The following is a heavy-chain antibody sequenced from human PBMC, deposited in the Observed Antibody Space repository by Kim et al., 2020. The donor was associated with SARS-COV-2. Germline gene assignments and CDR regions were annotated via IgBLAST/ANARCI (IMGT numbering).Heavy chain of an antibody. J-gene: IGHJ2*01. V-gene: IGHV3-53*04. Sequence: YADSVKGRFTISRHNSKNTLYLQMNSLRAEDTAVYYCARSGSYYAWYFDLWGRGTLVTVSS. D-gene: IGHD1-26*01. CDR3: ARSGSYYAWYFDL.